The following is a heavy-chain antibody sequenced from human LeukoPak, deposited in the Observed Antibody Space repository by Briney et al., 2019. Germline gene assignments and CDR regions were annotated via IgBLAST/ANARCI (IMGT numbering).Heavy chain of an antibody. D-gene: IGHD2-21*02. V-gene: IGHV3-21*01. CDR3: AKTYGGDGGQRFDY. Sequence: GGSLRLTCAASGFTFSSYGMKWVRQAPGKGLEWVSSIGSSSDYIYYADSVKDRFTISRDNAKNSLYLQMISLRAEDTAIYYCAKTYGGDGGQRFDYWGEGTLVTVSS. CDR1: GFTFSSYG. J-gene: IGHJ4*02. CDR2: IGSSSDYI.